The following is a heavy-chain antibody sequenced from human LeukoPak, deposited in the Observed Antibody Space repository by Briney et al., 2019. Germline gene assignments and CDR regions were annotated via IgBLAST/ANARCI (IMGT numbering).Heavy chain of an antibody. V-gene: IGHV4-4*02. CDR3: ASHMAVPGTRGFDD. CDR1: DDSIYTNKW. D-gene: IGHD6-19*01. Sequence: SSGTLSLTCAVFDDSIYTNKWWSWVRQLPGKGLEWIGEVSQTGTTYYDPSLTGRITISVDRSRNQFSLTLRSATAADTGVYYCASHMAVPGTRGFDDWGQGIPVTVSS. CDR2: VSQTGTT. J-gene: IGHJ4*02.